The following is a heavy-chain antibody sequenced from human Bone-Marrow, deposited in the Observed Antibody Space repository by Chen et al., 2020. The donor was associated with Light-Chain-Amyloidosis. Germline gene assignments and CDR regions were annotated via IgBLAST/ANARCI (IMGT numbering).Heavy chain of an antibody. Sequence: EVQLVESGGGLLQRGGSLRLSCAASGFAFSSYAMSWVRQAPGKGLGWVSTSRGGGGSRYYGDAVKGRFTISRDNSKNALLLQMNSLRAEDTAVYYCAKDISYDDILPGYPADAFDIWGQGTMVTVSS. J-gene: IGHJ3*02. CDR1: GFAFSSYA. V-gene: IGHV3-23*04. CDR3: AKDISYDDILPGYPADAFDI. CDR2: SRGGGGSR. D-gene: IGHD3-9*01.